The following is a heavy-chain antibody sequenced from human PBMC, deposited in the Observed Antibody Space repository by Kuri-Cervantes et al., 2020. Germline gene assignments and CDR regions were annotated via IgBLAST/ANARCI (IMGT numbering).Heavy chain of an antibody. CDR1: GFTFSSYA. J-gene: IGHJ3*02. Sequence: GESLKISCAASGFTFSSYAMSWVRQAPGKGLEWVSSVNGSDNSTYYADSVKGRFTISRHNSKNTLYLQMNSLRAEDTAVYYCARYGGSHSSDAFDIWGQGTMVTVSS. V-gene: IGHV3-23*01. CDR2: VNGSDNST. CDR3: ARYGGSHSSDAFDI. D-gene: IGHD1-26*01.